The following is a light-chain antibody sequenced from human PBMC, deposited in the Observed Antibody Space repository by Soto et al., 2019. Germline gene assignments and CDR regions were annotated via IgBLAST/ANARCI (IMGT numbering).Light chain of an antibody. Sequence: EIVLTQSPGTLSLSPGERATLSCRASQSVSSSYLAWYPQKPGQAPRLLIYGASSRATGIPDRFSGSGSGPDFTLTISRLEPEDFAVYYCQQYGSSPYTFGQGTKLEI. CDR3: QQYGSSPYT. CDR1: QSVSSSY. J-gene: IGKJ2*01. CDR2: GAS. V-gene: IGKV3-20*01.